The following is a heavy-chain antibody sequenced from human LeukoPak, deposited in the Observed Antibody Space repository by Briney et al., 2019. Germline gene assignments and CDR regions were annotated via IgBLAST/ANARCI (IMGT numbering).Heavy chain of an antibody. CDR2: ISGSGGST. J-gene: IGHJ4*02. D-gene: IGHD3-3*01. CDR1: GFTFSSYA. V-gene: IGHV3-23*01. Sequence: GGSLRLSCAASGFTFSSYAMSWVRQAPGKGLEWVSAISGSGGSTYYADSVKGRFTISRDNSKNTLCLQMNSLRAEDTAVYYCAKQSPYDFWSGYLFDYWGQGTLVTVSS. CDR3: AKQSPYDFWSGYLFDY.